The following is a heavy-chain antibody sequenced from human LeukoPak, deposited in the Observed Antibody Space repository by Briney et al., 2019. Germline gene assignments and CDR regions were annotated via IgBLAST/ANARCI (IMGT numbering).Heavy chain of an antibody. Sequence: ASVKVSCKASGYTFTGYYMHRVRQAPGQGLEWMGWINPNSGGTNYAQKFQGRVTMTRDTSISTAYMELSRLRSDDTAVYYCARIRNYCSSTSCYYGYWGQGTLVTVSS. CDR1: GYTFTGYY. D-gene: IGHD2-2*01. CDR2: INPNSGGT. V-gene: IGHV1-2*02. J-gene: IGHJ4*02. CDR3: ARIRNYCSSTSCYYGY.